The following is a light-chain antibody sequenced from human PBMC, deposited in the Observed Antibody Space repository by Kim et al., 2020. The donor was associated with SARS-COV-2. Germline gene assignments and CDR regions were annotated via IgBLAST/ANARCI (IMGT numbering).Light chain of an antibody. CDR2: GNR. V-gene: IGLV1-40*01. CDR1: SANRGADHV. Sequence: PGQRSTTSWTGSSANRGADHVVRWHQQLPGTAPNLIIYGNRNRPSGVPDRFAGSKSGTSASLAITGLQAEDEADYCCQSYDSSHWVFGGGTQLTVL. CDR3: QSYDSSHWV. J-gene: IGLJ3*02.